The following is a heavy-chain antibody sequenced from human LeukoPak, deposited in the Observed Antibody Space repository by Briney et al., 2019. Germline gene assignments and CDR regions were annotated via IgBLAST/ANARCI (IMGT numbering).Heavy chain of an antibody. CDR1: GFTFSAYA. CDR2: LSYDGSNT. V-gene: IGHV3-30-3*01. CDR3: ARASEEYCSGGSCYFNWFDP. Sequence: GGSLRLSCAASGFTFSAYAMHWVRQAPGKGLEWVAVLSYDGSNTYYADSVKGRFTISRDNSKNTLYLQMNSLRAEDTAVYYCARASEEYCSGGSCYFNWFDPWGQGTLVTVSS. D-gene: IGHD2-15*01. J-gene: IGHJ5*02.